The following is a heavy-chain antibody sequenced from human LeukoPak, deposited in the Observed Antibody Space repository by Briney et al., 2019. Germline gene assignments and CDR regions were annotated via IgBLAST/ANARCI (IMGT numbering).Heavy chain of an antibody. J-gene: IGHJ4*02. CDR2: ISSSGSTI. CDR1: GFTFSSYE. D-gene: IGHD4-17*01. CDR3: AREQPPMTTVTTGAQDY. Sequence: GGSLRLSCAASGFTFSSYEMNWVRQAPGKGLEWVSYISSSGSTIYYADSVKGRFTISRDNAKNSLYLQMNSLRAEDTAVYYCAREQPPMTTVTTGAQDYWGQGTLVTVSS. V-gene: IGHV3-48*03.